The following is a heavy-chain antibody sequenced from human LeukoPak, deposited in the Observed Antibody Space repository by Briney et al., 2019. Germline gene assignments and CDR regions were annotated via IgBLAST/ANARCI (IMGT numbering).Heavy chain of an antibody. J-gene: IGHJ4*02. D-gene: IGHD3-22*01. CDR2: INPNSGGT. V-gene: IGHV1-2*02. CDR1: VYTFTGYY. CDR3: ARDGMDSYDSSGYYPIDY. Sequence: ASVTVSCKASVYTFTGYYLHWVRQAPGQELEWMGWINPNSGGTNYAQKFQGRVTMTRDTSISTAYMELSRLRSDDTAVYYCARDGMDSYDSSGYYPIDYWGQGTLVTVSS.